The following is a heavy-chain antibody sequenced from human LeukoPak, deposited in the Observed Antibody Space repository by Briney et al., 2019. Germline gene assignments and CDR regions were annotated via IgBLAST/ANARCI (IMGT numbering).Heavy chain of an antibody. J-gene: IGHJ6*02. Sequence: SEALSPTCTVSGGSISSYYWSWIRQPPGKRLEWIGYIYYSGSTNYNPSLKSRVTISVDTSKNQFSLKLSSVTAADTAVYYCARTMVGTAYYYGMDVWGQGTTVTVSS. CDR2: IYYSGST. V-gene: IGHV4-59*08. CDR3: ARTMVGTAYYYGMDV. D-gene: IGHD4/OR15-4a*01. CDR1: GGSISSYY.